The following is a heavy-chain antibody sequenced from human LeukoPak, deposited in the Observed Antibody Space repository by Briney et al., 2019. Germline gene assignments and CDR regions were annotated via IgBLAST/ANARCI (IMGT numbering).Heavy chain of an antibody. V-gene: IGHV4-39*07. CDR2: IYYSGST. J-gene: IGHJ4*02. Sequence: WIGSIYYSGSTYYNPSVKSRVTITVNTSKNQFSLKLSSVTAADTAVYYCARSTGYMGPYYFDYWGQGTLVTVSS. D-gene: IGHD6-13*01. CDR3: ARSTGYMGPYYFDY.